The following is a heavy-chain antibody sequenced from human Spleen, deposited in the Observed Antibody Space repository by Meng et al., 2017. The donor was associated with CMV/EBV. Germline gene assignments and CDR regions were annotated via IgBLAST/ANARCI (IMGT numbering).Heavy chain of an antibody. CDR1: GGSVSDYC. D-gene: IGHD3-3*01. CDR3: ARAPEWSRLDY. Sequence: LTGAVYGGSVSDYCWSWLRQPPGRRLEWIGEINHSGNTNYSPFLESRVTISVDSSRSQFSLRLTSVTAADTAVYYCARAPEWSRLDYWGQGALVTVSS. CDR2: INHSGNT. V-gene: IGHV4-34*01. J-gene: IGHJ4*02.